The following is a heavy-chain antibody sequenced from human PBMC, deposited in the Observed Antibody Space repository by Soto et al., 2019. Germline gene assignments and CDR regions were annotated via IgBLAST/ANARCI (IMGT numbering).Heavy chain of an antibody. CDR3: AREGGYSYGYAEYFQH. V-gene: IGHV4-4*07. CDR2: IYTSGST. CDR1: GGSISSYY. D-gene: IGHD5-18*01. J-gene: IGHJ1*01. Sequence: SETLSLTCTVSGGSISSYYWSWIRQPAGKGLEWIGRIYTSGSTNYNPSLKSRVTMSVDTSKNQFSLKLSSVTAADTAVYYRAREGGYSYGYAEYFQHWGQGTLVTVSS.